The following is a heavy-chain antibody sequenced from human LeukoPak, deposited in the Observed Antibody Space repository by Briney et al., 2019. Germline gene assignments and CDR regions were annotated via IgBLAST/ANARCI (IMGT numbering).Heavy chain of an antibody. D-gene: IGHD6-6*01. J-gene: IGHJ4*02. CDR1: GGSISSSSYY. Sequence: SETLSLTCTVSGGSISSSSYYRGWIRQPPGKGLEWIGSIYYSGSTYYNPSLKSRVTISVDTSKNQFSLKLSSVTAADTAVYYCATHGSSSGFDYWGQGTLVTVSS. CDR3: ATHGSSSGFDY. V-gene: IGHV4-39*01. CDR2: IYYSGST.